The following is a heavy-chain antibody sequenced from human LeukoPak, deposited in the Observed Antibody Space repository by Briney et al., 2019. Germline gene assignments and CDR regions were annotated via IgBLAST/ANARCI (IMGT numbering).Heavy chain of an antibody. CDR3: AKEIYGDSTGGRFQQ. CDR1: GFTVSSNY. D-gene: IGHD4-17*01. V-gene: IGHV3-23*01. Sequence: AGGSLRLSCAASGFTVSSNYMSWVRQAPGKGLEWVSVISGSGGSTYYADSVKGRFTLSRDNSKNTLYLQMNSLRAEDTAVYYCAKEIYGDSTGGRFQQWGQGTLVTVPS. CDR2: ISGSGGST. J-gene: IGHJ1*01.